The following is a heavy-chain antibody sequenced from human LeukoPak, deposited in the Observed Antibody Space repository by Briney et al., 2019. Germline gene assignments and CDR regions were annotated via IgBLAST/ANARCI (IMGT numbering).Heavy chain of an antibody. CDR2: ILPIFGTA. CDR3: AREVRCWEWPVNWFDP. J-gene: IGHJ5*02. V-gene: IGHV1-69*01. CDR1: AGTFSSYA. Sequence: GASVQVTFKSSAGTFSSYAISGVRQAPGQGLEWMGGILPIFGTANYAQKFQGRVTITADESTSTAYMELSSLRSEDTAVYYCAREVRCWEWPVNWFDPWGQGTLVTVSS. D-gene: IGHD3-3*01.